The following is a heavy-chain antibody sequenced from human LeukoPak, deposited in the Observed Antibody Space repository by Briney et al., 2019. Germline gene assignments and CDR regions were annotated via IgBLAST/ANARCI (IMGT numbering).Heavy chain of an antibody. J-gene: IGHJ4*02. CDR3: ARDHCSGGSCHWRFDY. Sequence: SQTLSLTCAISGDSFSSNSVAWNWIRRPPSRGLEWLGRTYYRSKWYNDYAVSVKGRITINPDTSKNQFSLQLNSVTPEDTAVYYCARDHCSGGSCHWRFDYWGQGTLVTVSS. V-gene: IGHV6-1*01. CDR1: GDSFSSNSVA. CDR2: TYYRSKWYN. D-gene: IGHD2-15*01.